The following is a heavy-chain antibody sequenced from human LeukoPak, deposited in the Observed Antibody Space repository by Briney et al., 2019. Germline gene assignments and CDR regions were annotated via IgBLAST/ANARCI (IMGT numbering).Heavy chain of an antibody. CDR1: DGSISRSSYY. Sequence: SETLSLTCIVSDGSISRSSYYWGWIRQPPGKGLEWIGSIYYSGNTYYNPSLKSRVTISVDRSKNQFSLKLSSVTAADTAVYYCARHENRNDGFDYWGQGTLVTVSS. V-gene: IGHV4-39*01. J-gene: IGHJ4*02. CDR2: IYYSGNT. D-gene: IGHD1-1*01. CDR3: ARHENRNDGFDY.